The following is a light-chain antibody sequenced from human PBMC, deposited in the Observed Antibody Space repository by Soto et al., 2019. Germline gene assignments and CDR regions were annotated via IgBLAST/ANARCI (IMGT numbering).Light chain of an antibody. CDR2: EVD. CDR1: SSDIGKYNY. V-gene: IGLV2-8*01. CDR3: NSYTGTDNLLYV. J-gene: IGLJ1*01. Sequence: QSALTQPPSASGSPGQSVTISCTGTSSDIGKYNYVSWYQQHPGKAPKVLVYEVDRRPAGVPDRLSGSKSANTASLTVPGLQPEDDADYSCNSYTGTDNLLYVFGTGTKLTVL.